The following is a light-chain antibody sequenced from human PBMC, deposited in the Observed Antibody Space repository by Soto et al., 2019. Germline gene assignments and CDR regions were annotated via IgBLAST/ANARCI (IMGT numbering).Light chain of an antibody. CDR1: QSVDIS. Sequence: DIVMTQSPATLSVSPGERATLSCRTSQSVDISLAWYQQKPGQAPRLLIYGAATRATGIPARFSGSGSGTEFTLTISRLEPEDFAVYYCHQYGSSLGTFGQGTKVDIK. CDR3: HQYGSSLGT. V-gene: IGKV3-15*01. CDR2: GAA. J-gene: IGKJ2*01.